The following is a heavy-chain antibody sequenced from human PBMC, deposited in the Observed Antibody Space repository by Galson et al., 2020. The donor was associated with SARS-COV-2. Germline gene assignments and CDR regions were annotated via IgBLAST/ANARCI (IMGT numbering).Heavy chain of an antibody. J-gene: IGHJ4*02. CDR2: ISGAGAGT. D-gene: IGHD4-4*01. CDR3: VKDLDNSWQFDY. Sequence: GGSLRLSCAASGFTFTTYAMGWVRQAPGKGLEWVSSISGAGAGTYYADSVKGRFIISRDNSKNTLYLRVNSLRAEDTAVYYCVKDLDNSWQFDYWGQGTLVTVSS. V-gene: IGHV3-23*01. CDR1: GFTFTTYA.